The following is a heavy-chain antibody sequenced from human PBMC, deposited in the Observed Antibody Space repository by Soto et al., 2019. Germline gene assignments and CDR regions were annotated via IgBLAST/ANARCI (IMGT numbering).Heavy chain of an antibody. CDR3: GVRSFCIGGSCYSRHYYGMDV. CDR2: ITPFVDTS. D-gene: IGHD3-10*01. Sequence: QVRLVQSGAEVKKPGSSVKVSCKVSGGTFSKYSLSWVRQTPGQGLEWMGGITPFVDTSNYAQRFLGRVTITADTPTTPPLLEVGALTSGETPLYFCGVRSFCIGGSCYSRHYYGMDVWGQGTTVTVSS. CDR1: GGTFSKYS. V-gene: IGHV1-69*06. J-gene: IGHJ6*02.